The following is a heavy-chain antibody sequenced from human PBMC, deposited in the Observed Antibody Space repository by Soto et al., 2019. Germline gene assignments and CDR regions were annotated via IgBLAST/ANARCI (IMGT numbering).Heavy chain of an antibody. CDR3: ARDRRPRITIFGVVIARYYYYGMDV. V-gene: IGHV1-69*12. CDR2: IIPIFGTA. D-gene: IGHD3-3*01. CDR1: GGTFSSYA. Sequence: QVQLVQSGAEVKKPGSSVKVSCKASGGTFSSYAISWVRQAPGQGLERMGGIIPIFGTANYAQKFQGRVTITADESTSTAYMELSSLRSEDTAVYYCARDRRPRITIFGVVIARYYYYGMDVWGQGTTVTVSS. J-gene: IGHJ6*02.